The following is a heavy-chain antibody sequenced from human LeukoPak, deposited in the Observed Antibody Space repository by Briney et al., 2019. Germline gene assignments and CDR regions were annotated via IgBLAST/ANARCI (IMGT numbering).Heavy chain of an antibody. J-gene: IGHJ6*03. D-gene: IGHD5-24*01. CDR3: ARELYTRDGYNSYMDV. CDR1: GFSFSNAW. Sequence: GGSLRLSCAASGFSFSNAWMTWVRQAPGKGLEWVGRIKSKTDGGTIDYAAPVKGRFTISRDDSKNTLYLQMNSLRAEDTAVYYCARELYTRDGYNSYMDVWGRGTTVTVSS. CDR2: IKSKTDGGTI. V-gene: IGHV3-15*01.